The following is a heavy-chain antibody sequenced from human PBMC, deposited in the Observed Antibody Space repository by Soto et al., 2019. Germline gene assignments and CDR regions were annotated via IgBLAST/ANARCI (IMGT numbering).Heavy chain of an antibody. D-gene: IGHD6-13*01. CDR2: IDPSGGYT. CDR3: ARSQVHAGTALLYFDY. Sequence: ASVKVSCKASGYIFTNYYIYWVRQAPGQGLERMGTIDPSGGYTTFAQNFRGRLTMTRDTSTGTIYMELSSLRSEDTAVYYCARSQVHAGTALLYFDYWGPGTLVTVSS. CDR1: GYIFTNYY. V-gene: IGHV1-46*01. J-gene: IGHJ4*02.